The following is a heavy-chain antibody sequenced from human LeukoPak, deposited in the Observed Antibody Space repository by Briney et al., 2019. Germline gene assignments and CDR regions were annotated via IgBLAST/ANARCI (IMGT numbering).Heavy chain of an antibody. J-gene: IGHJ5*02. CDR2: ISYDGSNK. CDR1: GFTFSSYA. V-gene: IGHV3-30*01. D-gene: IGHD3-3*01. Sequence: GGSLRLPCAASGFTFSSYAMHWVRQAPGKGLEWVAVISYDGSNKYYADSVKGRFTISRDNSKNTLYLQMNSLRAEDTAVYYCARESSYYDFWSGYRNWFDPWGQGTLVTVSS. CDR3: ARESSYYDFWSGYRNWFDP.